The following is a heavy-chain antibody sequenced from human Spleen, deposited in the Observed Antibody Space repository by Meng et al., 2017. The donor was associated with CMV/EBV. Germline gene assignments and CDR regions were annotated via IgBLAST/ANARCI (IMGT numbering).Heavy chain of an antibody. V-gene: IGHV3-23*03. J-gene: IGHJ6*02. CDR1: GFTFSSYA. Sequence: GESLKISCAASGFTFSSYAMSWVRQAPGKGLEWVSAIYSGNTNRYYADSVKGRFSISRDDSKNTLYLQMNSLGAEDTAVYYCAKHRSGGMDVWGQGPTVTVSS. CDR3: AKHRSGGMDV. CDR2: IYSGNTNR.